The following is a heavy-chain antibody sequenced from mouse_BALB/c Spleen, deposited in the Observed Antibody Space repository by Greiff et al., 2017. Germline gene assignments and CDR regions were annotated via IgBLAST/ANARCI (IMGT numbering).Heavy chain of an antibody. CDR3: ARSSPARYYFDY. V-gene: IGHV5-17*02. D-gene: IGHD3-1*01. CDR2: ISSGSSTI. Sequence: EVKLQESGGGLVQPGGSRKLSCAASGFTFSSFGMHWVRQAPEKGLEWVAYISSGSSTIYYADTVKGRFTISRDNLKNTLFLQMTSLRSEDTAMYYCARSSPARYYFDYWGQGTTLTVSS. CDR1: GFTFSSFG. J-gene: IGHJ2*01.